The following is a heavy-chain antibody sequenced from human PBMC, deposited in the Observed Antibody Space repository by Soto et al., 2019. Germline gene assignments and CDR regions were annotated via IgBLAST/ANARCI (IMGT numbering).Heavy chain of an antibody. Sequence: QVQLVESGGGLVKPGGSLRLSCVASEFSFSDYYMTWIRQAPGKGLEWLAYISSSGTTIYYADSVKGRFTISRDNAKNSLYLQMNSLRVEDTAVYFCASIRGIAARSDYWGQGTLVTVSS. J-gene: IGHJ4*02. CDR2: ISSSGTTI. D-gene: IGHD2-15*01. CDR1: EFSFSDYY. CDR3: ASIRGIAARSDY. V-gene: IGHV3-11*01.